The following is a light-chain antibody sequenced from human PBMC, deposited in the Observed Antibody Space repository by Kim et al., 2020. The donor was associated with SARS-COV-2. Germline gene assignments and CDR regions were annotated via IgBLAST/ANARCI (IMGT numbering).Light chain of an antibody. V-gene: IGKV1-33*01. CDR1: QDISNY. CDR3: QQYDNLPF. CDR2: DAS. J-gene: IGKJ4*01. Sequence: DIQMTQSPSSLSASVGDRVTITCQASQDISNYLNWYQQKPGKAPKLLIYDASNLETGVPSRFSGSGSGTDFTFTISSLQPEDIATYYCQQYDNLPFFGGGTKLEI.